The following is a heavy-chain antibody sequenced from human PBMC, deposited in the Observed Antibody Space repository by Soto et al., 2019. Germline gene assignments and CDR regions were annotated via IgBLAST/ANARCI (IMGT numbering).Heavy chain of an antibody. CDR3: ARDAYYYGSGSYYNVNLTSTAHGMDV. CDR2: IYHSGST. CDR1: GGSISSSNW. D-gene: IGHD3-10*01. Sequence: SETLSLTCAVSGGSISSSNWWSWVRQPPGKGLEWIGEIYHSGSTNYNPSLKSRVTISVDKSKNQFSLRLSSVTAADTAVYYCARDAYYYGSGSYYNVNLTSTAHGMDVWGQGTTVTVSS. J-gene: IGHJ6*02. V-gene: IGHV4-4*02.